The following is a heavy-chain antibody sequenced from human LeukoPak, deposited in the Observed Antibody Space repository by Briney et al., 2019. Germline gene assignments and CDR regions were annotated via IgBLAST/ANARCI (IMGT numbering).Heavy chain of an antibody. CDR1: GYTFTTST. J-gene: IGHJ4*02. CDR3: ARDHSLGSYPDY. Sequence: ASVTVSFTSAGYTFTTSTMHWGRQAPGQSLELMGWINAGTGDTKYSQRFQGRVTFTRDTSASTAYMDLSSLRFEDTAVYFCARDHSLGSYPDYWGQGTLVTVSS. V-gene: IGHV1-3*01. CDR2: INAGTGDT. D-gene: IGHD3-10*01.